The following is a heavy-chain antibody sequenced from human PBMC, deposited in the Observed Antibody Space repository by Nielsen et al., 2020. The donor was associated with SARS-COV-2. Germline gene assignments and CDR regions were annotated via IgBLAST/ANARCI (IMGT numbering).Heavy chain of an antibody. Sequence: GESLKISCVASGFSFSNYVMNWVRQAPGKGLEWVSAISESGGATYYTDSVKGRFTISRDNSRNTLYLEMNSLRADDTAVYYCAKHEGEDWGQETLVTVSS. D-gene: IGHD3-10*01. CDR1: GFSFSNYV. CDR3: AKHEGED. V-gene: IGHV3-23*01. CDR2: ISESGGAT. J-gene: IGHJ4*02.